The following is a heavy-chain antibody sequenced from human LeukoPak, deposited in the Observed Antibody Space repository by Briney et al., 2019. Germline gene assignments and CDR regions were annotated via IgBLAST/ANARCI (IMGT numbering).Heavy chain of an antibody. CDR1: GFTFTNYA. CDR3: AKIAAAGPGYLDY. Sequence: GGSLRLPCAASGFTFTNYAMSWVRQAPGKGLELVSVISGSGGSTYYADSVKGRFTISRDTSKNTLYLQMNSLRAEDTAIYYCAKIAAAGPGYLDYWGQGTLVTVSS. V-gene: IGHV3-23*01. D-gene: IGHD6-13*01. CDR2: ISGSGGST. J-gene: IGHJ4*02.